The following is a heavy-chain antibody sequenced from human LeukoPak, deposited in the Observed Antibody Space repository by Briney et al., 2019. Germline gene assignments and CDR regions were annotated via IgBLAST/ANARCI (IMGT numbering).Heavy chain of an antibody. V-gene: IGHV3-43*02. J-gene: IGHJ4*02. D-gene: IGHD3-22*01. CDR2: ISGDGAGT. Sequence: PGGSLRLSCAASGFTFDDYAMHWVRQAPGKGLEWASLISGDGAGTYYADSVKGRFTISRDNSKNSLYLQMNSLRTEDTALYYCAKDNYYGSSGYYSFDYWGQGTLVTVSS. CDR3: AKDNYYGSSGYYSFDY. CDR1: GFTFDDYA.